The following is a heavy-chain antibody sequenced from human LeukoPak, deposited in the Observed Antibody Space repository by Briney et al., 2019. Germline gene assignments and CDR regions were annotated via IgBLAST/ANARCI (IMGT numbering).Heavy chain of an antibody. V-gene: IGHV4-38-2*02. CDR1: GYSITSGFY. J-gene: IGHJ4*02. CDR2: IYHSGST. Sequence: SETLSLTCTVSGYSITSGFYWGWIRQPPGKGLEWIGSIYHSGSTNYNPSLKSRVTIPVDTSKNQFSLKLSSVTAADTAVYYCARSYCSGGSCHVYYFDYWGQGTLVTVSS. CDR3: ARSYCSGGSCHVYYFDY. D-gene: IGHD2-15*01.